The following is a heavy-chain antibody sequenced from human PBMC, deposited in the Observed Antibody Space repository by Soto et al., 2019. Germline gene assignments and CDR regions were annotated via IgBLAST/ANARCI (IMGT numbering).Heavy chain of an antibody. D-gene: IGHD3-9*01. V-gene: IGHV1-46*01. Sequence: GASVKVSCKASGYTFTSYYMHWVRQAPGQGLEWMGIINPSGGSTSYAQKFQGRVTMTRDTSTSTVYMELSSLRSEDTAVYYCAREGYYDILTGYYPSFDYWGQGTLVTVSS. J-gene: IGHJ4*02. CDR2: INPSGGST. CDR3: AREGYYDILTGYYPSFDY. CDR1: GYTFTSYY.